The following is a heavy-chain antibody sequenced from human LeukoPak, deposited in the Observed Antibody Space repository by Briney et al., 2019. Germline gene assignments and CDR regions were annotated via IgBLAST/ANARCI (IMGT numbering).Heavy chain of an antibody. CDR2: IYYSGST. V-gene: IGHV4-59*01. CDR3: ARVRPPGAFDI. J-gene: IGHJ3*02. Sequence: PSETLSLTCTVSGGSISSYYWSWIRQPPGKGLEWIGYIYYSGSTNYNPSLKSRVTISVDTSKNQFSLKLSSVTAADTAVYYCARVRPPGAFDIWGQGTTVTVSS. D-gene: IGHD6-6*01. CDR1: GGSISSYY.